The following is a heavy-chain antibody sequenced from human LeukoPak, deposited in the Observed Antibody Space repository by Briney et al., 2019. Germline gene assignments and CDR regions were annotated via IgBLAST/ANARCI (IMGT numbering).Heavy chain of an antibody. J-gene: IGHJ6*03. CDR3: ARAVGYCSGGCCRMPTDYYYYYMDV. Sequence: ASVKVSCKASGYTFTGYYMHWVRQAPGQGLEWMGWINPNSGGTYYAQKFQGRVTMTRDTSISTAYMELSRLRSDDTAVYYCARAVGYCSGGCCRMPTDYYYYYMDVWGKGTTVTVSS. CDR1: GYTFTGYY. V-gene: IGHV1-2*02. D-gene: IGHD2-15*01. CDR2: INPNSGGT.